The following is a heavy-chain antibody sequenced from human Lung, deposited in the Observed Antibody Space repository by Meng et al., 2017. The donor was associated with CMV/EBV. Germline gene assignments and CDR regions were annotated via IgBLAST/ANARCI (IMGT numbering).Heavy chain of an antibody. CDR2: ISGRGDDT. CDR1: GFSFSNYA. J-gene: IGHJ4*02. Sequence: EVQLWESXXNLVQPGGSLRPSCAASGFSFSNYAMTWVRQAAGRGLEWVSTISGRGDDTYYADSWKGRFTISRDNSKNTLYLQMNSLRAEDTAIYYCARLTPTYSSATFDYWGPGTLVTVSS. V-gene: IGHV3-23*01. CDR3: ARLTPTYSSATFDY. D-gene: IGHD2/OR15-2a*01.